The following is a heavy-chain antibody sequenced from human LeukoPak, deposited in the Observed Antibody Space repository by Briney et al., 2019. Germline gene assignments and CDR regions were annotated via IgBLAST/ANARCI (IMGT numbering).Heavy chain of an antibody. CDR3: AREGLVVAATHWFDP. CDR2: INPNSGGT. Sequence: GASVKVSCKASGYTFTGYYMHWVRQAPGQGLEWMGWINPNSGGTNYAQKFQGRVTMTRDTSISTAYMELSRLRSDDTAVYYCAREGLVVAATHWFDPWGQGTLVTVSS. CDR1: GYTFTGYY. D-gene: IGHD2-15*01. V-gene: IGHV1-2*02. J-gene: IGHJ5*02.